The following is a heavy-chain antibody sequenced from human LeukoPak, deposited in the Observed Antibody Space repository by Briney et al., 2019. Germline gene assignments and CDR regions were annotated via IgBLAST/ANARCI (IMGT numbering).Heavy chain of an antibody. J-gene: IGHJ4*02. CDR1: GLTFSSSW. D-gene: IGHD5-18*01. CDR2: INPDGNKK. V-gene: IGHV3-7*03. CDR3: AREPRIGGYSYGTGY. Sequence: GGSLRLSCAVSGLTFSSSWMDWVRQAPGKGLEWVASINPDGNKKYSADSVKGRFTISRDNAENTLYLQMNSLRAEDTAVYYCAREPRIGGYSYGTGYWGQGTLVTVSS.